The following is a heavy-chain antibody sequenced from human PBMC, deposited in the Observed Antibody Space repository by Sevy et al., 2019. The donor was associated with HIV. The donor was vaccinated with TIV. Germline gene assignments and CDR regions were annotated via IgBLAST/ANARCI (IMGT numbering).Heavy chain of an antibody. CDR2: LSFGCGEI. CDR1: GFTFSKYS. J-gene: IGHJ6*03. V-gene: IGHV3-23*01. CDR3: AKDGYKPSVGDENYYYYYMDV. D-gene: IGHD1-20*01. Sequence: GGSLRLSCAASGFTFSKYSMSWVRQPPGKGLEWVSTLSFGCGEINYADSVKGRFTISRDNSKSSVYLQMNNLRPEDTAVYYCAKDGYKPSVGDENYYYYYMDVWGKGTTVTVSS.